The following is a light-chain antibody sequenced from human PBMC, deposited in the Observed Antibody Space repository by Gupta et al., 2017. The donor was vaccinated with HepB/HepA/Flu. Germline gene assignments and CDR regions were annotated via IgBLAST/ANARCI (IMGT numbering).Light chain of an antibody. V-gene: IGLV2-14*01. Sequence: QSALTQPAPVSGSPGQSITISCTGPSSYVGGYNYVSWYQQHPGKAPKLMIYDVSNRPSGVSNRFSGSKSGNTASLTISGLQAEDEADYYCSSYTSSSTPLYVFGTGTKVTVL. CDR2: DVS. CDR3: SSYTSSSTPLYV. J-gene: IGLJ1*01. CDR1: SSYVGGYNY.